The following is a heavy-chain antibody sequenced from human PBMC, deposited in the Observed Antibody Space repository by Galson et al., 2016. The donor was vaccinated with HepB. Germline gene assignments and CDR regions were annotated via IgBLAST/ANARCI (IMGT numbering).Heavy chain of an antibody. CDR1: GITFSNYA. D-gene: IGHD2-21*01. Sequence: SLRLSCAASGITFSNYAMSWVRQAPGKGLEWVSAISNSGSTTYYADSVKGRFAISRDNSKNTLYLQMNSLRVEVTALYYCAKEFVATGAVVGDYWGQGTLVTVSS. CDR3: AKEFVATGAVVGDY. J-gene: IGHJ4*02. V-gene: IGHV3-23*01. CDR2: ISNSGSTT.